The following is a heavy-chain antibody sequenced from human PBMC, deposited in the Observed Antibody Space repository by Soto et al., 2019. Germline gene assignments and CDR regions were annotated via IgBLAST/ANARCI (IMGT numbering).Heavy chain of an antibody. D-gene: IGHD3-10*01. CDR3: ARRNELLWFGELYSWFDP. J-gene: IGHJ5*02. CDR2: IYYSGST. V-gene: IGHV4-39*01. CDR1: GGSIRSSSYY. Sequence: PETLSLTCTVSGGSIRSSSYYWGWIRQPPGKGLEWIGSIYYSGSTYYNPSLKSRVTISVDTSKNQFSLKLSSVTAADTAVYYCARRNELLWFGELYSWFDPWGQGTLVTVS.